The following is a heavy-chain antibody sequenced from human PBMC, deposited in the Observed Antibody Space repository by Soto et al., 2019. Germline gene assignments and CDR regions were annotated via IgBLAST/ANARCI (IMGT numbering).Heavy chain of an antibody. CDR3: ARDSMTGLNWFDP. J-gene: IGHJ5*02. CDR2: ISSSSSTI. CDR1: GFTFSSYS. Sequence: PGGSLRLSCAASGFTFSSYSMNWVRQAPGKGLEWVSYISSSSSTIYYADSVKGRFTISRDNAKNSLYLQMNSLRAEDTAVYYCARDSMTGLNWFDPGGQGILVTVS. V-gene: IGHV3-48*01.